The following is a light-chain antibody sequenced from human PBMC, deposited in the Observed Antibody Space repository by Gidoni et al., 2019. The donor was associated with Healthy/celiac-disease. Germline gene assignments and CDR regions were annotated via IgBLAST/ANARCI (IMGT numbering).Light chain of an antibody. Sequence: QSVLTQPPSVSGAPGQRVTLPCTGSSSNIGAGYDVHWYQQLPATAPKLLIYGNSNRPSGVPDRFSGSKSGTSASLAITGLQAEDEADYYCQSYDSSLSGSKVFGGGTKLTVL. CDR2: GNS. J-gene: IGLJ3*02. V-gene: IGLV1-40*01. CDR3: QSYDSSLSGSKV. CDR1: SSNIGAGYD.